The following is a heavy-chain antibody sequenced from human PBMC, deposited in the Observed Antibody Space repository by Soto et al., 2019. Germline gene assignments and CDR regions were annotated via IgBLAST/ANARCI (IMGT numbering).Heavy chain of an antibody. V-gene: IGHV3-66*01. CDR2: IYSGGSR. CDR3: ATKNGGFGELYFLY. CDR1: GLSVGNNY. Sequence: EVQLEESGGSLVQPGGSLRLSCEASGLSVGNNYMSWVRQAPGTGLEWVAVIYSGGSRDYAASVKGRFIISRDNAKNTLYLQMNSLRAEDTAVYYCATKNGGFGELYFLYWGQGT. D-gene: IGHD3-10*01. J-gene: IGHJ4*02.